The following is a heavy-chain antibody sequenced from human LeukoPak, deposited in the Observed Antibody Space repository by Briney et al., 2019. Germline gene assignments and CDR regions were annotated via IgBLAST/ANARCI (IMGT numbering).Heavy chain of an antibody. Sequence: GGSLTLSCAASRFTFSSYWMSWVSQAPGNWREWVANIKQDGSEKYYVDSMKGRFTSSRDNAQNPLYLQMNRLRAEHTAMYYCARDGGGDFWSGYSLDYWGQGTLVTVSS. V-gene: IGHV3-7*01. CDR3: ARDGGGDFWSGYSLDY. D-gene: IGHD3-3*01. CDR1: RFTFSSYW. CDR2: IKQDGSEK. J-gene: IGHJ4*02.